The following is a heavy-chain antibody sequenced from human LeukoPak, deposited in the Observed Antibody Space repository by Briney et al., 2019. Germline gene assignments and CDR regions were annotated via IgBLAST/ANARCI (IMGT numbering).Heavy chain of an antibody. Sequence: GGSLRLSCAASGFTFSSFEMNWVRQAPGKGLEWVSYITSSAGTIYYAESVKGRFTISRDNAKNSLFLQMNSLRAEDTALYYCARSNGAADSWGQGTLVTVSS. J-gene: IGHJ4*02. CDR3: ARSNGAADS. V-gene: IGHV3-48*03. D-gene: IGHD3-10*01. CDR1: GFTFSSFE. CDR2: ITSSAGTI.